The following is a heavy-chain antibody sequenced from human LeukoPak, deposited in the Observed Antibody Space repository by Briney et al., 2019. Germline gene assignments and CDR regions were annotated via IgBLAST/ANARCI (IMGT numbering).Heavy chain of an antibody. CDR3: ARTSPDRAFDI. J-gene: IGHJ3*02. CDR2: IYYSGST. CDR1: GGSITNYY. D-gene: IGHD3-22*01. Sequence: SETLSLTCTVSGGSITNYYWSWIRQPPGKGLEWIGYIYYSGSTNYNPSLNSRVTMSVDTSKNQFSLRLSSVTAADTAVYYCARTSPDRAFDIWGQGTMVTVSS. V-gene: IGHV4-59*12.